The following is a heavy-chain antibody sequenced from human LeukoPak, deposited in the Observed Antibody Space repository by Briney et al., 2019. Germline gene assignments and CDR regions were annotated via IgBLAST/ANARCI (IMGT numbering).Heavy chain of an antibody. CDR2: INPNSGGT. J-gene: IGHJ4*02. Sequence: GASVKVSCKASGYTFTGYYMHWVRQAPGQGLEWMGWINPNSGGTNYAQKFQGRVTMTEDTSTDTAYMELSSLRSEDTAVYYCATDRRLLVLLWFGELGYWGQGTLVTVSS. CDR3: ATDRRLLVLLWFGELGY. D-gene: IGHD3-10*01. CDR1: GYTFTGYY. V-gene: IGHV1-2*02.